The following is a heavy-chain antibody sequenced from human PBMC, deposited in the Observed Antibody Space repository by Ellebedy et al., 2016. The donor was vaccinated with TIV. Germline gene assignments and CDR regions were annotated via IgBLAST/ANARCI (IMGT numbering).Heavy chain of an antibody. CDR2: ISYDGSNK. D-gene: IGHD5-18*01. V-gene: IGHV3-30-3*02. CDR1: GFTFSSYA. CDR3: AKRGLYSYGSTHYWYFDL. Sequence: GESLKISXAASGFTFSSYAMHWVRQAPGKGLEWVAVISYDGSNKYYADSVKGRFTISRDNSKNTLYLQMNSLRAEDTAVYYCAKRGLYSYGSTHYWYFDLWGRGTLVTVSS. J-gene: IGHJ2*01.